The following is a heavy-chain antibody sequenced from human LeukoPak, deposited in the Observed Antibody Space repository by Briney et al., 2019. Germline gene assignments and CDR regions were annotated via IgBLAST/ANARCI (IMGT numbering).Heavy chain of an antibody. CDR3: ARGNSGSGSYYP. J-gene: IGHJ5*02. V-gene: IGHV4-4*07. Sequence: PSETLSLTCTVSGGSISSYYWSWIRQPAGKGLEWIGRIYTTGSTNYNPSLKSRVIMSVDTSKNQFSLKLSSVTAVDTAVYYCARGNSGSGSYYPWGQGTLVTVSS. D-gene: IGHD3-10*01. CDR1: GGSISSYY. CDR2: IYTTGST.